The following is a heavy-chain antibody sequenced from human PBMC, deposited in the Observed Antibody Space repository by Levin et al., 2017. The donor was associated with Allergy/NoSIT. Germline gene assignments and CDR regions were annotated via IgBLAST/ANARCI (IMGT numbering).Heavy chain of an antibody. Sequence: SETLSLTCTVSHYSVTNSYWSWIRQPPGKGLEWIAYMYSSGSTNHNSSLKSRVTTSIDSSKNQFSLKLFSVTAADTAVYYCARAKRDYYDNNGYSFSGREWYFDLWGRGILVTVSS. CDR2: MYSSGST. CDR3: ARAKRDYYDNNGYSFSGREWYFDL. V-gene: IGHV4-59*02. CDR1: HYSVTNSY. J-gene: IGHJ2*01. D-gene: IGHD3-22*01.